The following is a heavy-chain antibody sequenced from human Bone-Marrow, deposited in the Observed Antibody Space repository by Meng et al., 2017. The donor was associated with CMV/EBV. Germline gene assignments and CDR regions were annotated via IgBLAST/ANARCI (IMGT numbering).Heavy chain of an antibody. Sequence: GGSLRLSCAASGFTFSSYAMHWVRQAPGKGLEWVAVISYDGSNKYYADSVKGRFTISRDNSKDTLYLQMNSPRAEDTAVYYCARDHGPRGPTMVVTGGFDYWGQGTLVTVSS. J-gene: IGHJ4*02. CDR3: ARDHGPRGPTMVVTGGFDY. CDR1: GFTFSSYA. D-gene: IGHD4-23*01. V-gene: IGHV3-30*04. CDR2: ISYDGSNK.